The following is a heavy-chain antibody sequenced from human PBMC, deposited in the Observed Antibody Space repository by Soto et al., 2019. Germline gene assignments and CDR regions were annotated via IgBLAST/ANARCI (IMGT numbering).Heavy chain of an antibody. CDR2: IIPIFGTT. D-gene: IGHD5-18*01. CDR1: GGSFNNYA. Sequence: QVHLLQSESEVQKPGSSVKVSCRASGGSFNNYAFSWVRQAPGQELEWMGGIIPIFGTTNYAQRFQGRVILTADESTNTVYMKLNSLRSEDTALYFRALGLRGYHIDSWGQGTQVTVSS. J-gene: IGHJ4*02. CDR3: ALGLRGYHIDS. V-gene: IGHV1-69*01.